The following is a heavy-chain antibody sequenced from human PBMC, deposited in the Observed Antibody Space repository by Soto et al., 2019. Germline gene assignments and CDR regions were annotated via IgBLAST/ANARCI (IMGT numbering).Heavy chain of an antibody. CDR3: ARARKVTMVRGLPRTPFDP. D-gene: IGHD3-10*01. J-gene: IGHJ5*02. Sequence: SETLSLTCAVYGGSFSGYYWSWIRQPPGKGLEWIGEINHSGSTNYNPSLKSRVTISVDTSKNQFSLKLSSVTAADTAVYYCARARKVTMVRGLPRTPFDPWGQGTLVTVSS. CDR1: GGSFSGYY. CDR2: INHSGST. V-gene: IGHV4-34*01.